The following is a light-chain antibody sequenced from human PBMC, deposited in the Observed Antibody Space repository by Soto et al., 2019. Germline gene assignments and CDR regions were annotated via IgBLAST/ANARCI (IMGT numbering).Light chain of an antibody. CDR1: SSDIGVYDY. Sequence: QSGLTQPASVSGSPGQSITISCTGTSSDIGVYDYVSWYQQHPGKAPKLIIYEVTNRPSGLSNRFSGSKSDNTASLTISGLQAEDEADYYCVSHISVAYRSIYVFGTGTKLTVL. CDR3: VSHISVAYRSIYV. J-gene: IGLJ1*01. V-gene: IGLV2-14*01. CDR2: EVT.